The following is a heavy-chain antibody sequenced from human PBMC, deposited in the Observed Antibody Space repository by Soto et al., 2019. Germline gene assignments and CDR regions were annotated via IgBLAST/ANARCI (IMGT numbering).Heavy chain of an antibody. J-gene: IGHJ6*02. V-gene: IGHV1-46*01. CDR2: INPSGGST. CDR3: ASTEDIVLVPAAMDLYYYYGMDV. Sequence: ASVTVSCKASGSTFSSYTISWARQAPGQGLEWMGIINPSGGSTSYAQKFQGRVTMTRDTSTSTVYMELSSLRSEDTAVYYCASTEDIVLVPAAMDLYYYYGMDVWGQGTTVTVPS. D-gene: IGHD2-2*01. CDR1: GSTFSSYT.